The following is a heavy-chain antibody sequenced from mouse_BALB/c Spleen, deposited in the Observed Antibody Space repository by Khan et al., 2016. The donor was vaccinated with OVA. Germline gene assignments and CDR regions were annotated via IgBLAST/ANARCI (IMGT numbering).Heavy chain of an antibody. Sequence: QVQLKESGPGLVAPSQSLSITCTVSGFSLTSYGVHWVRQPPGKGLEWLGVIWAGGSTNYNSALMSSLSISKDNSKSQVFLKMNSLHANDTAMYYCARLEDIWGQGTTLTVSS. D-gene: IGHD1-3*01. CDR1: GFSLTSYG. J-gene: IGHJ2*01. CDR3: ARLEDI. CDR2: IWAGGST. V-gene: IGHV2-9*02.